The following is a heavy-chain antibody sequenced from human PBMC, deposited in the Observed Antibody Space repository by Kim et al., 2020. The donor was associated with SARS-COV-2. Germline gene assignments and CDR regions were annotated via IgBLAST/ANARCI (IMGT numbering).Heavy chain of an antibody. Sequence: KSRVTISVDTSKNQFSLKLSSVTAADTAVYYCARNYDSSGYYLKSYDFDYWGQGTLVTVSS. V-gene: IGHV4-39*01. CDR3: ARNYDSSGYYLKSYDFDY. D-gene: IGHD3-22*01. J-gene: IGHJ4*02.